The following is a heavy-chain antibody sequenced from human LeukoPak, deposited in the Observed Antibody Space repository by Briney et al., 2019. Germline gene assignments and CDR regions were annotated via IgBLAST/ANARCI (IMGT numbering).Heavy chain of an antibody. V-gene: IGHV4-34*01. J-gene: IGHJ4*02. CDR2: INHSGST. CDR1: GGSFSGYY. Sequence: PSETLSLTCAVYGGSFSGYYWSWIRQPPGKGLEWIGEINHSGSTNYNPSLKSRVTISVDTSKNQFSLKLSSVTAADTAAYYCARGRSWYNYWGQGTLVTVSS. CDR3: ARGRSWYNY. D-gene: IGHD6-13*01.